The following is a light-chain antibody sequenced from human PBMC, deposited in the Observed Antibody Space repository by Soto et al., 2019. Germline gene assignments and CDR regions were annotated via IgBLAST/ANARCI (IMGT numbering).Light chain of an antibody. CDR3: QQADTFPIT. CDR1: QGISRS. CDR2: AAS. V-gene: IGKV1D-12*01. J-gene: IGKJ5*01. Sequence: DIQMTQSPSSVSASVGDRVTISCQASQGISRSLAWYQQKPGKAPKILIYAASSLQSGVPSRFRGSGFGTDFTLTISRLQPEDSAIYYCQQADTFPITFGQGTRLEIK.